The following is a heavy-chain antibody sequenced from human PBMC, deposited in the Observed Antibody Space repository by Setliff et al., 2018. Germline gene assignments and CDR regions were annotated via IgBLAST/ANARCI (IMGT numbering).Heavy chain of an antibody. CDR1: GESFSNNY. D-gene: IGHD5-12*01. V-gene: IGHV4-34*01. J-gene: IGHJ4*02. CDR2: SDHGGNT. Sequence: PSETLSLTCSVYGESFSNNYWSWIRQSPGKGLEWIGESDHGGNTTIHPSLKSRLTMSVDTSKNQFSLKLSSVTAADTALYSCAGTPARGTTWLSPFDYWGQGTLVTVSS. CDR3: AGTPARGTTWLSPFDY.